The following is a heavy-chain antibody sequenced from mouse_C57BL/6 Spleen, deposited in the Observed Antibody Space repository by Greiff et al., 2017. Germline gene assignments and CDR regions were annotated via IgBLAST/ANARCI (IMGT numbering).Heavy chain of an antibody. Sequence: QVQLQQPGAELVKPGASVKMSCTVSGYTFTSYWITWVKQRPGQGLEWLGDIYPGSGSTNYNEMFKSKATLTVDTSSSTAYMQLSSLTSEDSAVYYCARGNYGSPFDYWGQGTTLTVSS. CDR1: GYTFTSYW. V-gene: IGHV1-55*01. CDR3: ARGNYGSPFDY. CDR2: IYPGSGST. J-gene: IGHJ2*01. D-gene: IGHD2-2*01.